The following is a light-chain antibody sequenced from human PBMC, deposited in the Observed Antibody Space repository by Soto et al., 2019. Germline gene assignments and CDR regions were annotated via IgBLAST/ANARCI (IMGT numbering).Light chain of an antibody. CDR2: GAN. CDR1: GSSIGTNT. Sequence: QSVLTQPPSASGTPGQRVTISCSGSGSSIGTNTVNWYRQLPGTAPKLLIYGANQRPSGVPDRFSGSKSGTSASLAISGFQCEDEAEYYCAAWDGSLNNVLVGGGTKLTVL. J-gene: IGLJ2*01. V-gene: IGLV1-44*01. CDR3: AAWDGSLNNVL.